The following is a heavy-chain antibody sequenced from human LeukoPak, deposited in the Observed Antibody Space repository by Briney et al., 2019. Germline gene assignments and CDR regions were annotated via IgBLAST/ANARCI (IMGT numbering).Heavy chain of an antibody. J-gene: IGHJ4*02. CDR1: GGSFSGYY. Sequence: SETLSLTCAVYGGSFSGYYWSWIRQPPGKGLEWTGSIDHSGSTYYNPSLKSRITISVDTSKNQFSLKLSSVTAADTAVYYCARDSALAQAVMFDYWSQGTVVTVSS. D-gene: IGHD6-19*01. V-gene: IGHV4-34*01. CDR3: ARDSALAQAVMFDY. CDR2: IDHSGST.